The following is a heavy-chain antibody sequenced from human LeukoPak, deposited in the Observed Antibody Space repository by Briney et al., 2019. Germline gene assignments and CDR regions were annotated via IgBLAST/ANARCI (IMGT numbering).Heavy chain of an antibody. CDR3: AREGGPYRPSNY. CDR1: GGFITQTNY. CDR2: VNLQGST. V-gene: IGHV4-4*02. Sequence: PSETLSLTCGVSGGFITQTNYWTWVRQPPGKGLEWIGEVNLQGSTNYNPSLMGRVAISVDKSENHVSLHLTSVTAADTAVYYCAREGGPYRPSNYSGQGTLVTVSS. J-gene: IGHJ4*02. D-gene: IGHD4-11*01.